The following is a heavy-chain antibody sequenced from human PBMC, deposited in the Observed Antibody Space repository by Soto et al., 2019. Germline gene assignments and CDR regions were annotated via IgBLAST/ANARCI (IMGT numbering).Heavy chain of an antibody. J-gene: IGHJ6*02. D-gene: IGHD5-12*01. Sequence: GGSLRLSCAASGFTFSSYWMHWVRQAPGKGLVWVSRIKGDGSETNYADSVKGRFTISRDNAKNTLYLQMNSLRAEDAAVYYCARGGRGSVPTYYYYGMDVWGQGTTVTVSS. CDR1: GFTFSSYW. V-gene: IGHV3-74*01. CDR3: ARGGRGSVPTYYYYGMDV. CDR2: IKGDGSET.